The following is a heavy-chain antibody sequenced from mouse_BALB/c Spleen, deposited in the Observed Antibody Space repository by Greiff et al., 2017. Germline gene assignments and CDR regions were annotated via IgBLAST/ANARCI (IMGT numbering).Heavy chain of an antibody. D-gene: IGHD2-2*01. J-gene: IGHJ2*01. CDR3: AREREWLRRYYFDY. Sequence: QVQLQQSAAELARPGASVKMSCKASGYTFTSYTMHWVKQRPGQGLEWIGYINPSSGYTEYNQKFKDKTTLTADKSSSTAYMQLSSLTSEDSAVYYCAREREWLRRYYFDYWGQGTTLTVSS. CDR1: GYTFTSYT. CDR2: INPSSGYT. V-gene: IGHV1-4*02.